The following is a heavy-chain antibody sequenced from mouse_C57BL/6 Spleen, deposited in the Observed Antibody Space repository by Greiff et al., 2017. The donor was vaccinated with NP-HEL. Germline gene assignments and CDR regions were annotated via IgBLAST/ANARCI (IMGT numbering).Heavy chain of an antibody. D-gene: IGHD1-1*01. J-gene: IGHJ3*01. CDR3: ARDYGSSDAWFAY. V-gene: IGHV1-82*01. Sequence: VKLQESGPELVKPGASVKISCKASGYAFSSSWMNWVKQRPGKGLEWIGRIYPGDGDTNYNGKFKGKATLTADKSSSTAYMQLSSLTSEDSAVYFCARDYGSSDAWFAYWGQGTLVTVSA. CDR1: GYAFSSSW. CDR2: IYPGDGDT.